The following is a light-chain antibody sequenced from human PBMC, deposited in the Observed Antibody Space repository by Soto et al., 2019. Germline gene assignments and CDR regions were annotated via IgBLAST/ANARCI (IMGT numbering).Light chain of an antibody. CDR1: TGTVTSGHN. CDR3: LLSYTGARV. V-gene: IGLV7-46*01. CDR2: DTT. Sequence: QAVVTQEPSLTVSPGGTVTLTCGSSTGTVTSGHNAYWLQQKPGQAPRTLIYDTTNKHSWTPARFSGSLLGGKAALTLSGAQPEDEAEYYCLLSYTGARVFGGGTKVTVL. J-gene: IGLJ3*02.